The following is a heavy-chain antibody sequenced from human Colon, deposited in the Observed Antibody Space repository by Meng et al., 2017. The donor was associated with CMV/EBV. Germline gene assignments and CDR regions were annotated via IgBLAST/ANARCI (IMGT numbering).Heavy chain of an antibody. V-gene: IGHV4-39*07. Sequence: QRQLEESGPGLVKPSETLPLTCSVSGGSFTTNSYFWAWIRQPPGKGLEYIGSIYNSGSTYYNASLKSRVTMSVDTSKNQFSLKLSSVTAADTAKYYCARGVLNFFDYWGQGTLVTVSS. CDR2: IYNSGST. CDR3: ARGVLNFFDY. D-gene: IGHD3-10*01. J-gene: IGHJ4*02. CDR1: GGSFTTNSYF.